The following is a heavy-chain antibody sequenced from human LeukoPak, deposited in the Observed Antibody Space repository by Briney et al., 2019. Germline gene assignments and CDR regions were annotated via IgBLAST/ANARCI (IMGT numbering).Heavy chain of an antibody. Sequence: GGSLRLSCAASGFTFSRYGMSWVRQAPGKGLEWVSAISGSGGSTYYADSVKGRFTISRDNSKNTLYLQMNSLRAEDTAVYYCAKAALWFGELLDYWGQGTLVTVSS. V-gene: IGHV3-23*01. CDR1: GFTFSRYG. CDR2: ISGSGGST. J-gene: IGHJ4*02. CDR3: AKAALWFGELLDY. D-gene: IGHD3-10*01.